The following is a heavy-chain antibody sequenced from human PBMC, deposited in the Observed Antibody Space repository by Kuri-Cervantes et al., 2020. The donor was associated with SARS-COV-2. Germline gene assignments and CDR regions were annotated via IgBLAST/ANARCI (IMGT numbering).Heavy chain of an antibody. CDR3: ARESPFG. CDR1: GFTVSSNY. D-gene: IGHD2/OR15-2a*01. Sequence: GESLKISCAASGFTVSSNYMSWVRQAPGKGLEWVSVIYSGGSTYYADSVKGRFTISRDNSKNTLYLQMNSLRAEDTAVYSCARESPFGWGQGTLVTVSS. V-gene: IGHV3-53*01. J-gene: IGHJ4*02. CDR2: IYSGGST.